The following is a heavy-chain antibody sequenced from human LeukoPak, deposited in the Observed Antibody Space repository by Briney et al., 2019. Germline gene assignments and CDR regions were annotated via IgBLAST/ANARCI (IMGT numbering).Heavy chain of an antibody. V-gene: IGHV4-59*10. J-gene: IGHJ5*02. CDR2: IYTSGST. CDR1: GGSFSGYY. CDR3: ARGGATVKGLNWFDP. D-gene: IGHD4-17*01. Sequence: SETLSLTCAVYGGSFSGYYWSWIRQPAGKGLEWIGRIYTSGSTNYNPSLKSRVTMSVDTSKNQFSLKLSSVTAADTVVYYCARGGATVKGLNWFDPWGQGTLVTVSS.